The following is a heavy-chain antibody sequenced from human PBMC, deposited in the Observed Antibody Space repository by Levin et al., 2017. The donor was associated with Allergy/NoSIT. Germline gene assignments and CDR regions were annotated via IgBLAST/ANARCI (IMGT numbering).Heavy chain of an antibody. J-gene: IGHJ4*02. Sequence: SETLSLTCTVSGGSISSSSYYWGWIRQPPGKGLEWIGSIYYSGSTYYNPSLKSRVTISVDTSKNQFSLKLSSVTAADTAVYYCARLLRGWNVVTDYWGQGTLVTVSS. CDR1: GGSISSSSYY. CDR2: IYYSGST. V-gene: IGHV4-39*01. D-gene: IGHD1-1*01. CDR3: ARLLRGWNVVTDY.